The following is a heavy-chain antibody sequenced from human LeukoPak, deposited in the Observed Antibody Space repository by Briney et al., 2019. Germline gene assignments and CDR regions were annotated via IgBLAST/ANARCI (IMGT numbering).Heavy chain of an antibody. J-gene: IGHJ5*02. Sequence: SETLSLTCTVSGGSISSYYWSWIRQPPGKGLEWIGFIYNSGSTNYNPSLKSRVTISVDTSKNQFSLKLSSVTAADTAVYYCARPGRATGRHWFDPWGQGTLVTVFS. V-gene: IGHV4-59*08. D-gene: IGHD6-13*01. CDR2: IYNSGST. CDR3: ARPGRATGRHWFDP. CDR1: GGSISSYY.